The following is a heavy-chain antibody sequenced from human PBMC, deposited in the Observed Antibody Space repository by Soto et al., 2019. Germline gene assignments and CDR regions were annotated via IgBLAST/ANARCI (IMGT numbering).Heavy chain of an antibody. CDR1: GFTFSSYG. Sequence: QVQLVESGGGVVQPGRSLRLSCAASGFTFSSYGMHWVRQAPGKGLEWVAVIWYDGSNKYYADSVKGRFTISRDNSKNTLYLQMNSLRAEDTAVYYCARVSIYYDRSGQIPYFDYWGQGTLGTVSS. V-gene: IGHV3-33*01. J-gene: IGHJ4*02. CDR3: ARVSIYYDRSGQIPYFDY. CDR2: IWYDGSNK. D-gene: IGHD3-22*01.